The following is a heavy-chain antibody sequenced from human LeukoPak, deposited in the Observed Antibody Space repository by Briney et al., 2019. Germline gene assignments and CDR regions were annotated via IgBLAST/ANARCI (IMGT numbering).Heavy chain of an antibody. CDR1: GGSFSGYY. Sequence: SETLSLTXAVYGGSFSGYYWSWIRQPPGKGLEWIGEINHSGSTNYNPSLKSRVTISVDTSKNQFSLKLSSVTAADTAVYYCARGAVVVPAAMEVPNWFDPWGQGTLVTVSS. V-gene: IGHV4-34*01. CDR2: INHSGST. D-gene: IGHD2-2*01. J-gene: IGHJ5*02. CDR3: ARGAVVVPAAMEVPNWFDP.